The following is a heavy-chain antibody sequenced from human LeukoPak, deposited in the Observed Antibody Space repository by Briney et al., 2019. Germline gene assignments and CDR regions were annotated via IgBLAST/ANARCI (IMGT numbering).Heavy chain of an antibody. D-gene: IGHD4/OR15-4a*01. J-gene: IGHJ4*02. CDR3: ARDTYGGFDY. CDR1: GFTFSNYW. CDR2: IKEDGSEI. V-gene: IGHV3-7*03. Sequence: GGSLRLSCAAFGFTFSNYWMGWVRQAPGKGLEWVASIKEDGSEIFYVDSVKGRLTISRDNAKNSLYLQMNSLKAEDTAVYYCARDTYGGFDYWGQGTLVTVSS.